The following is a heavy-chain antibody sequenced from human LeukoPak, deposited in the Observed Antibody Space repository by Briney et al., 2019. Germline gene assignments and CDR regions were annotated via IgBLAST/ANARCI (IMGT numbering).Heavy chain of an antibody. CDR1: GFTFSSYA. CDR3: ARDQKYYFDY. V-gene: IGHV3-30-3*01. J-gene: IGHJ4*02. Sequence: GGSLRLSCAASGFTFSSYAMHWVRQAPGKGLGWVAVISYDGSNKYYADSVKGRFTISRDNSKNTLYLQMNSLRAEDTAVYYCARDQKYYFDYWGQGTLVTVSS. CDR2: ISYDGSNK.